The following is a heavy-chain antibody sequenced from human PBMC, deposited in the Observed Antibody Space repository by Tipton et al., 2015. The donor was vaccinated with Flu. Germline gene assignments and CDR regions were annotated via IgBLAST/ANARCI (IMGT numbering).Heavy chain of an antibody. V-gene: IGHV4-38-2*01. CDR2: VHQTGSG. CDR1: GFSLSSGYY. J-gene: IGHJ5*01. CDR3: ARRDYSNYVSEPKSWFDS. Sequence: LRLSCAVSGFSLSSGYYWGWIRQPPGKGLEWIGNVHQTGSGYYNPSLRSRVTIAVDRPKNQFSLRLTSVTAADTAVYYCARRDYSNYVSEPKSWFDSWGQGTLVTVSS. D-gene: IGHD4-11*01.